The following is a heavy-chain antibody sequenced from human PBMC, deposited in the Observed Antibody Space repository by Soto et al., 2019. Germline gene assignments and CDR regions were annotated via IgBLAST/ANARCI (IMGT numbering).Heavy chain of an antibody. CDR2: ISSSSGSI. V-gene: IGHV3-21*01. Sequence: VQLVESGGGLVKPGGSLRLSCAASGFTFSVFSMNWVRQAPGKGLEWVSAISSSSGSIYYADSLKGRFTVSRDNARNSLYLQINSLRAEDTAVYYCARAGGSLLKYYFDSWGPGTLVTVSS. CDR1: GFTFSVFS. D-gene: IGHD3-22*01. CDR3: ARAGGSLLKYYFDS. J-gene: IGHJ4*02.